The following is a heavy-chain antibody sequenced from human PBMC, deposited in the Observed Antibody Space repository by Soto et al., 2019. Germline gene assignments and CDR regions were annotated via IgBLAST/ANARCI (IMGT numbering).Heavy chain of an antibody. D-gene: IGHD6-13*01. CDR2: IYYSGST. J-gene: IGHJ4*02. CDR1: GGSISSYY. CDR3: SRALAAVQC. Sequence: SETLCLPCTVSGGSISSYYWSWIRQPPGKGLEWIGYIYYSGSTNYNPSLKSRVTISVDTSKNQFSLKLSSVTAADTAVYYCSRALAAVQCWGQGMMVTVS. V-gene: IGHV4-59*12.